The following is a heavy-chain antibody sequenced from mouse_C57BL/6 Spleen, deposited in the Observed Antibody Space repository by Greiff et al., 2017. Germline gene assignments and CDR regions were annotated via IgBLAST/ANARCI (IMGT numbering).Heavy chain of an antibody. V-gene: IGHV1-64*01. D-gene: IGHD1-1*01. CDR2: IHPNSGST. J-gene: IGHJ3*01. CDR3: ARPSPYGSSYGFAY. CDR1: GYTFTSYW. Sequence: QVQLQQPGAELVKPGASVKLSCKASGYTFTSYWLHWVKQRPGQGLEWIGMIHPNSGSTNYNEKFKSKATLTVDKSSSTAYMQLSSLTSEDSAVYYCARPSPYGSSYGFAYWGQGTLVTVSA.